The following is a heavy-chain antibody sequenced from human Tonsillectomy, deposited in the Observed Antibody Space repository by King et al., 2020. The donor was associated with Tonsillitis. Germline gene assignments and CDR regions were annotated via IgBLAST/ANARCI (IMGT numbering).Heavy chain of an antibody. D-gene: IGHD2/OR15-2a*01. CDR1: GGSISSSSYY. CDR3: ARRLLLASEHYFDY. J-gene: IGHJ4*02. Sequence: QLQESGPGLVKPSETLSLTCTVSGGSISSSSYYWGWIRQPPGKGLEWIGSIYYSGSTYYNPSLKSRVTISVDTSKNQVSLKLSSVTAADTAVYYCARRLLLASEHYFDYWGQGTLVTVSS. CDR2: IYYSGST. V-gene: IGHV4-39*07.